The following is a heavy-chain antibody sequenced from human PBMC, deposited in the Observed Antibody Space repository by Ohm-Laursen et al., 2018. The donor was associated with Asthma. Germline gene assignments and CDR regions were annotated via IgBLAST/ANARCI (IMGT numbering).Heavy chain of an antibody. V-gene: IGHV3-74*01. CDR2: INGDGGIK. D-gene: IGHD1-26*01. J-gene: IGHJ4*02. CDR1: GFTFSNYW. Sequence: SLRLSCTASGFTFSNYWMHWVRQAPGKGLVWVSRINGDGGIKSYAASVKGRFTISRDDAKNSLYLQMNSLRAEDTAVYYCARASGGYYIDYWGQGTLVTVSS. CDR3: ARASGGYYIDY.